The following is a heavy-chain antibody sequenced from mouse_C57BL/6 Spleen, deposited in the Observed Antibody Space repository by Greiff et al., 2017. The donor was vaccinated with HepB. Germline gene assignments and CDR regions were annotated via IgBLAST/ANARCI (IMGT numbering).Heavy chain of an antibody. Sequence: QVQLQQPGAELVMPGASVKLSCKASGYTFTSYWMHWVKQRPGQGLEWIGEIDPSDSYTNYNQKFKGKSTLTVDKSSSTAYMQLSSLTSEDSAVYYCARVLHNWYFDVWGTGTTVTVSS. J-gene: IGHJ1*03. V-gene: IGHV1-69*01. D-gene: IGHD2-10*01. CDR1: GYTFTSYW. CDR2: IDPSDSYT. CDR3: ARVLHNWYFDV.